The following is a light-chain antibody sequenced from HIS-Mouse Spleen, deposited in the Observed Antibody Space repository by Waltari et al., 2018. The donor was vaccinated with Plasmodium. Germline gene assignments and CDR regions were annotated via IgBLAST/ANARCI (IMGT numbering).Light chain of an antibody. J-gene: IGKJ4*01. CDR1: QSVSSY. V-gene: IGKV3-11*01. CDR3: QQRSNWPPLT. Sequence: EIVLTQSPATLPLSPGDRATLPCSASQSVSSYLAWYQQNPGQAPRLLIYDASNKATGIPARFSGSGSGTDFTLTISSLEPEDFAVYYCQQRSNWPPLTFGGGTKVEIK. CDR2: DAS.